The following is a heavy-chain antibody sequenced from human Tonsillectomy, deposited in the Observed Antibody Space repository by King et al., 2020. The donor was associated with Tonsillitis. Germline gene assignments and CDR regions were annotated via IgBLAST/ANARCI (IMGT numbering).Heavy chain of an antibody. J-gene: IGHJ4*02. CDR1: GYTFTNYG. V-gene: IGHV1-18*04. D-gene: IGHD1-14*01. CDR3: ARDYDPEYFFDY. Sequence: QLVQSGPEVKKPGASVNVSCKASGYTFTNYGLTWVRQAPGQGLEGMGWISTDNGNTNYEQKFQGRVTMTTDTSTTTGYMELRGLRSDDTAVYYCARDYDPEYFFDYWGQGTLVTVSS. CDR2: ISTDNGNT.